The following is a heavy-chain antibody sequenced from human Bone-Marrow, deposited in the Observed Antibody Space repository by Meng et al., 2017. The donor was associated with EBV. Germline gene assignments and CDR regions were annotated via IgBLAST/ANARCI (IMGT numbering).Heavy chain of an antibody. CDR3: ASESGRGFTPDY. D-gene: IGHD3-10*01. J-gene: IGHJ4*02. V-gene: IGHV1-69*01. Sequence: QPEHNVRIPWSVVAAYCETPGATLRGDAISCVLQAHGQRLGWMGWRRPMSDAPHYAQKFQGRVTITAHESKRTHYMDLSGLRSEDTAVYYCASESGRGFTPDYWGQGTLVTVSS. CDR1: GATLRGDA. CDR2: RRPMSDAP.